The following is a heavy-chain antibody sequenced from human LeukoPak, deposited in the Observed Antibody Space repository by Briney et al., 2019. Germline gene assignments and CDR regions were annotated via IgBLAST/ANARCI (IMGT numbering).Heavy chain of an antibody. V-gene: IGHV4-30-4*01. J-gene: IGHJ4*02. CDR2: IYYSGST. CDR1: GGSISSGDYY. D-gene: IGHD1-26*01. Sequence: SETLSLTCTVSGGSISSGDYYWSWIRQPPGKGLEWIGYIYYSGSTYYNPSLKSRVTISVDTSKNQFSLKLSSVTAADTAVYYCARVQLVEGATQLDYWGQGTLVTVSS. CDR3: ARVQLVEGATQLDY.